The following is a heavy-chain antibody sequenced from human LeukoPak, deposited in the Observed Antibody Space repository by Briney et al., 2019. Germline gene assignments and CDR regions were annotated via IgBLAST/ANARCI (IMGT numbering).Heavy chain of an antibody. D-gene: IGHD6-19*01. CDR3: ARHPPSIAVAGNNWFDP. J-gene: IGHJ5*02. Sequence: SETLSLTCTVSGGSISSYYWSWIRQPPGKGLEWIGYIYYSGSTNYNPSLKSRVTISVDTSKNQFSQKLSSVTAADTAVYYCARHPPSIAVAGNNWFDPWGQGTLVTVSS. CDR1: GGSISSYY. CDR2: IYYSGST. V-gene: IGHV4-59*08.